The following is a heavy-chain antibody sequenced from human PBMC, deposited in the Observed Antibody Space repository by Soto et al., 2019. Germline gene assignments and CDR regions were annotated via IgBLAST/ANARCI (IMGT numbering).Heavy chain of an antibody. V-gene: IGHV3-30-3*01. Sequence: PGGSLRLSCAASGFTFSSYAMHWVRQAPGKGLEWVAVISYDGSNKYYADSVKGRFTISRDNSKNTLYLQMNSLRAEDTAVYYCARDGSGYDLRGYYYYGMDVWGQGTTVTVSS. CDR3: ARDGSGYDLRGYYYYGMDV. D-gene: IGHD5-12*01. CDR2: ISYDGSNK. CDR1: GFTFSSYA. J-gene: IGHJ6*02.